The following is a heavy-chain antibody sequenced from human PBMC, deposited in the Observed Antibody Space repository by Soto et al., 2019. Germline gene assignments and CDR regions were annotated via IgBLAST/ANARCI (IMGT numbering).Heavy chain of an antibody. CDR2: IYHSGTT. Sequence: GSGGSPSTGCNCACIRQPPGKGLEWFAIIYHSGTTYYNPSLTSRGTISVDTSKNQFSLKLSSVTAADSAVYYCGRTDSVGYYPYLGQGTPVTVS. CDR3: GRTDSVGYYPY. D-gene: IGHD3-22*01. CDR1: GGSPSTGCN. J-gene: IGHJ4*02. V-gene: IGHV4-38-2*01.